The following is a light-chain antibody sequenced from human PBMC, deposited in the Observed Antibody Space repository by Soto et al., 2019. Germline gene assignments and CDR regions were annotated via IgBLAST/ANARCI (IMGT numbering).Light chain of an antibody. Sequence: QSALTQPASVSGSPGQSITISCTGTSSDVGGYNYVSWYQQHPGKAPKLMIYEVSNRPSGVSNRFSASKSGNTASLTISGLQAEHEADYYCSSYTSSSTQVFGTGTKVTVL. CDR2: EVS. CDR3: SSYTSSSTQV. J-gene: IGLJ1*01. V-gene: IGLV2-14*01. CDR1: SSDVGGYNY.